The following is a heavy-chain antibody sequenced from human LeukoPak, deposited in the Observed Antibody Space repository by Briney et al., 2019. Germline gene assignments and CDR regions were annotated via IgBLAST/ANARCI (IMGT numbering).Heavy chain of an antibody. CDR3: ARRFLEQTPRIDPYYYYYYMDV. CDR1: GGSISSGGYY. V-gene: IGHV4-31*03. D-gene: IGHD3-3*01. Sequence: SETLSLTCTVSGGSISSGGYYWSWIRQHPGKGLEWIGYIYYSGSTYYNPSLKSRVTISVDTSKNQFSLKLSSVTAADTAVYYCARRFLEQTPRIDPYYYYYYMDVWGKGPRSPSP. CDR2: IYYSGST. J-gene: IGHJ6*03.